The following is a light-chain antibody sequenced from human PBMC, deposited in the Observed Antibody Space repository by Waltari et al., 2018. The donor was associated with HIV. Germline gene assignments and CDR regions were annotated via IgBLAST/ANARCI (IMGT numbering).Light chain of an antibody. CDR2: GAS. CDR3: QQYGSSPRN. Sequence: EIVLTQSPGNLSLSPGERATLSCRASQSVSSNYLAWYQQKPGQASRLIIYGASSRATGIPDRFSGSGSGTDFTLTISRLEPEDFAVYYCQQYGSSPRNFGQGTKLEIK. J-gene: IGKJ2*01. V-gene: IGKV3-20*01. CDR1: QSVSSNY.